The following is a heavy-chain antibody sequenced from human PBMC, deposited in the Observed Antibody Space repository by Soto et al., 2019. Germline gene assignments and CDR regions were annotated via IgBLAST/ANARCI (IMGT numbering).Heavy chain of an antibody. CDR1: GYSFTSYW. Sequence: PGESLKISCKGSGYSFTSYWIGWVRQMPGKGLEWMGIIYPGDSDTRYSPSFQGQVTISADKSISTAYLQWSSLKASDTAMYYCARQPYYDFWSGYSNTFDYWGQGTLVTVSS. CDR3: ARQPYYDFWSGYSNTFDY. D-gene: IGHD3-3*01. V-gene: IGHV5-51*01. J-gene: IGHJ4*02. CDR2: IYPGDSDT.